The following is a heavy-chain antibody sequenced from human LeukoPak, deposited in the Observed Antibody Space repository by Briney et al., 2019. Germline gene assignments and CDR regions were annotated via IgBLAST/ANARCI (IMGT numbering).Heavy chain of an antibody. CDR1: GFTVSSNY. CDR3: ARVAVAGPTGWFDP. V-gene: IGHV3-53*01. D-gene: IGHD6-19*01. CDR2: IYSGGST. J-gene: IGHJ5*02. Sequence: GGSLRLSCAASGFTVSSNYMSWVRQAPGKGLEWVSVIYSGGSTYYADSVKGRFTISRDNTDNVVYLQMNSLGAEDTAVYYCARVAVAGPTGWFDPWGQGTLVTVSS.